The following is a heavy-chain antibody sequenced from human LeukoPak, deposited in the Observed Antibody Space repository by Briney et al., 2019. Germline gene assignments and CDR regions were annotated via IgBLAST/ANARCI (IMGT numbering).Heavy chain of an antibody. CDR2: IIPIFGTA. CDR3: ARDRDGDYLFDY. J-gene: IGHJ4*02. V-gene: IGHV1-69*05. CDR1: GGTFSSYA. D-gene: IGHD4-17*01. Sequence: ASVKVSCKASGGTFSSYAISWVRQAPGQGLEWMGGIIPIFGTANYAQKFQGRVTITTDESTSTAYMELSSLRSEDTAVYYCARDRDGDYLFDYWGQGTLVTVSS.